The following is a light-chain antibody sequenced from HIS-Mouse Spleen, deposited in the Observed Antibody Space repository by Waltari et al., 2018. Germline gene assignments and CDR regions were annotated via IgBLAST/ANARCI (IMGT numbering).Light chain of an antibody. CDR3: QAWDSSTAVV. CDR1: QLGSKY. V-gene: IGLV3-1*01. Sequence: SYELTQPPSVSVSPGQTASITCSGYQLGSKYACWYQQKPGQSPVLVIYQDSKRPSGIPERFSGSNSGNTATLTISGTQAMDEADYYCQAWDSSTAVVFGGGTKLTVL. J-gene: IGLJ2*01. CDR2: QDS.